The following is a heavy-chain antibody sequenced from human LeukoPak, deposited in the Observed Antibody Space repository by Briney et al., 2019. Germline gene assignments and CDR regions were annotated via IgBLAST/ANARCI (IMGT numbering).Heavy chain of an antibody. CDR1: GLTFSNYD. D-gene: IGHD3-3*01. Sequence: GGSLRLSCAASGLTFSNYDMHWVRQGTGKGLEWVSAIGTAGDTYYLGSVKGRFTISRENAKNFLYLQMNSLRAGDTAVYYCARVVKSGPSHYFDYWGQGTLVTVSS. V-gene: IGHV3-13*01. J-gene: IGHJ4*02. CDR3: ARVVKSGPSHYFDY. CDR2: IGTAGDT.